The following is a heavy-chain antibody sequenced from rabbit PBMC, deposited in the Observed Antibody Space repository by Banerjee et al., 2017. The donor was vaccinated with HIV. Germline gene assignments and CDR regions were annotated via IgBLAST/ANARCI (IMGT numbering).Heavy chain of an antibody. V-gene: IGHV1S40*01. CDR2: IAGGSVGIS. CDR3: ATGDGGDGYASRWNL. D-gene: IGHD6-1*01. J-gene: IGHJ4*01. CDR1: GFSFSSSYW. Sequence: QSLEESGGDLVKPGASLTLTCTASGFSFSSSYWICWVRQAPGKRPEWIACIAGGSVGISYHASWAIGRFTISKASSTPVSLQMTSLTAADTATYFCATGDGGDGYASRWNLWGPGTLVTVS.